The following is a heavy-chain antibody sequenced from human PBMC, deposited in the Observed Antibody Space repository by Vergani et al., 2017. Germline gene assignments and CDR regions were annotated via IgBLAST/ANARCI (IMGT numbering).Heavy chain of an antibody. Sequence: QVQLVQSGAEVKKPGASVKVSCKASGYTFTSYYMHWVRQAPGQGLEWMGIINPSGGSTSYAQKFQGRVTMTRDTATSTVYMELSSLRSEDTAVYYCARITCGWLHRYYYYGMDVWGQGTTVTVSS. CDR3: ARITCGWLHRYYYYGMDV. D-gene: IGHD6-19*01. J-gene: IGHJ6*02. V-gene: IGHV1-46*01. CDR1: GYTFTSYY. CDR2: INPSGGST.